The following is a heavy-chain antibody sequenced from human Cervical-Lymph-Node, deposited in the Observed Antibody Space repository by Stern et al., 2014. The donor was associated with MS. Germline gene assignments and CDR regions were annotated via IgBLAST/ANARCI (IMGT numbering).Heavy chain of an antibody. CDR3: ARHKGAARNYYYYGMDV. D-gene: IGHD6-6*01. CDR2: LYPGDSDT. CDR1: GYSFTSYW. V-gene: IGHV5-51*01. J-gene: IGHJ6*02. Sequence: VQLGQSGAEVKKPGESLKISCKGSGYSFTSYWIGWVRQMPGKGLEWMGILYPGDSDTRYSPSFQGQVTISADKSISTAYLQWSSLKASDTAMYYCARHKGAARNYYYYGMDVWGQGTTVTVSS.